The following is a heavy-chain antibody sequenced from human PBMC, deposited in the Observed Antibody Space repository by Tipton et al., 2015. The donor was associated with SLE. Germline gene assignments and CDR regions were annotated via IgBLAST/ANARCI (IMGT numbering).Heavy chain of an antibody. Sequence: SLRLSCAASGFTFSSYSMNWVRQAPGKGLEWVSSISSSSSYIYYADSVKGRFAISRDTSKNTLYLQMNSLRAEDTAVYYCAKDSAKTNLDYWGQGTLVTVSS. J-gene: IGHJ4*02. CDR3: AKDSAKTNLDY. CDR2: ISSSSSYI. CDR1: GFTFSSYS. D-gene: IGHD1-14*01. V-gene: IGHV3-21*01.